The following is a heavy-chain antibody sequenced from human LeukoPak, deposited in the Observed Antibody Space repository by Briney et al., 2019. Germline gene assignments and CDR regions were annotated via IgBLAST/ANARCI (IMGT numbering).Heavy chain of an antibody. V-gene: IGHV4-4*02. D-gene: IGHD3-3*01. CDR2: FYHSGST. J-gene: IGHJ4*02. CDR3: ARARSGLDY. Sequence: PSGTLSLTCSVSGGPLRSSNWWSWVRPPPGKGLERIGEFYHSGSTNYHPYLKSRVTISVDKSKNQFSLKLSSVPAADTAVYYCARARSGLDYWGQGTLVTVSS. CDR1: GGPLRSSNW.